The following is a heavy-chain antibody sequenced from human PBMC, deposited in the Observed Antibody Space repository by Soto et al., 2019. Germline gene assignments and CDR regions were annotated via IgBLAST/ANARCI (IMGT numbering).Heavy chain of an antibody. CDR2: ISYDGSNK. V-gene: IGHV3-30*18. J-gene: IGHJ6*02. Sequence: QVQLVESEGGVVQPGRSLRLSCAASGFAFSTYGMHWVRQAPGKGLEWVAVISYDGSNKYYTDSVKGRFTISRDNSKNTLFLQMNSLRAEDTAVYYCAKDYVLEWLRYYYGMDVWGQGTTVTVSS. D-gene: IGHD3-3*01. CDR3: AKDYVLEWLRYYYGMDV. CDR1: GFAFSTYG.